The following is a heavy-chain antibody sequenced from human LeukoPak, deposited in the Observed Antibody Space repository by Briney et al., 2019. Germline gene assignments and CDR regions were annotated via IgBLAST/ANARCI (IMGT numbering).Heavy chain of an antibody. CDR1: GFTFSSYA. V-gene: IGHV3-23*01. Sequence: QPGGSLRLSCAASGFTFSSYAMSWVRQAPGKGLEWVSAIGGSGGSTYYADSVKGRFTISRDNSKNTLYLQMNSLRAEDSAVYYCAKHSGSYYTAFDYWGQGTLVTVSS. CDR2: IGGSGGST. J-gene: IGHJ4*02. D-gene: IGHD1-26*01. CDR3: AKHSGSYYTAFDY.